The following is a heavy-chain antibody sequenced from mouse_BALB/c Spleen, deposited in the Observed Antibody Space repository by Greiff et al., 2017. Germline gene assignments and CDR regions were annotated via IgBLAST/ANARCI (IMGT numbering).Heavy chain of an antibody. V-gene: IGHV5-4*02. CDR1: GFTFSDYY. D-gene: IGHD2-4*01. J-gene: IGHJ3*01. CDR3: ARDRIYYDYDNWFAY. Sequence: DVMLVESGGGLVKPGGSLKLSCAASGFTFSDYYMYWVRQTPGKRLEWVATISDGGSYTYYPDSVKGRFTISRDNAKNNLYLQMSSLKSEDTAMYYCARDRIYYDYDNWFAYWGQGTLVTVSA. CDR2: ISDGGSYT.